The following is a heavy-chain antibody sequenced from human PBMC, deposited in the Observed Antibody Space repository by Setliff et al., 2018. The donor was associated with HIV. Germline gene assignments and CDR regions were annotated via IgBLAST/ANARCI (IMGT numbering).Heavy chain of an antibody. CDR1: GYTFSTNA. CDR3: ARGSCSGCYLSDY. V-gene: IGHV1-3*01. CDR2: INAGDDNT. Sequence: ASVKVSCKAFGYTFSTNAIHWVRQAPGQRLEWMGYINAGDDNTRYSEKFQGRVTITRDTSANTAYMELSSLRSEDTAVYYCARGSCSGCYLSDYWGLGTQVTVSS. J-gene: IGHJ4*02. D-gene: IGHD6-19*01.